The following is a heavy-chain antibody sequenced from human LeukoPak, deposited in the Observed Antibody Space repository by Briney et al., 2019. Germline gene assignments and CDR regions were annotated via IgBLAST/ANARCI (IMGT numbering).Heavy chain of an antibody. J-gene: IGHJ5*02. D-gene: IGHD2-2*01. CDR2: IDPSNSYT. Sequence: GESLKISCKGSGYSFISYWISWAGQMPGKGLAWMGNIDPSNSYTNYSPSFQGHVTISADKSISTAYLQWSSLKASDTAMYYCARHWGYCTSTSCPNWFDPWGQGTLVTVSS. CDR3: ARHWGYCTSTSCPNWFDP. V-gene: IGHV5-10-1*01. CDR1: GYSFISYW.